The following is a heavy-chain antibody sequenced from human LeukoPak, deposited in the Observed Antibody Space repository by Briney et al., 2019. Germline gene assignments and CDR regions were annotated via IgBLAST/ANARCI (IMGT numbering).Heavy chain of an antibody. CDR2: INPSGGST. J-gene: IGHJ4*02. D-gene: IGHD1-26*01. V-gene: IGHV1-46*01. CDR1: RYTFTSYY. CDR3: ARVPTWDLLRSYAY. Sequence: ASVKVSCKASRYTFTSYYMHWVRQAPGQGLEWVGIINPSGGSTSYAQKFQGRVTMTRDTSTSTVYMDISSLRYAGTDVYYCARVPTWDLLRSYAYWGQGTLVTVSS.